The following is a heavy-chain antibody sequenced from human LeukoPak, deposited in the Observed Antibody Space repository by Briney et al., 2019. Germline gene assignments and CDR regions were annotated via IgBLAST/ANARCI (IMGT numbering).Heavy chain of an antibody. V-gene: IGHV3-48*03. D-gene: IGHD3-22*01. CDR3: ARAAYYYDSSGYCDY. Sequence: GGSLRLSCAASGFTFSSYEMNWVRQAPGKGLEWVTFISSSGFTISYADSVKGRFTISRDNAKNSLYLQMYSLRAEDTAVYYCARAAYYYDSSGYCDYWGQGTLVTVPS. CDR1: GFTFSSYE. CDR2: ISSSGFTI. J-gene: IGHJ4*02.